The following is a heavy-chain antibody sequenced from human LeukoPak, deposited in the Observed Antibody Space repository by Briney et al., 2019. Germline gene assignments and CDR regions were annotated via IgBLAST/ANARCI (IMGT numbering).Heavy chain of an antibody. CDR1: GFTFSSYA. CDR3: TKEGASLGSGYFDC. CDR2: IGGSGDHT. J-gene: IGHJ4*02. V-gene: IGHV3-23*01. D-gene: IGHD3-10*01. Sequence: PGGSLRLSCAPSGFTFSSYAMSWVRQAPGKGLEWVAAIGGSGDHTFYADSVKGRFTISRDNSKNTLYLQMNSLRVEDAALYYCTKEGASLGSGYFDCWGQGTRVTASS.